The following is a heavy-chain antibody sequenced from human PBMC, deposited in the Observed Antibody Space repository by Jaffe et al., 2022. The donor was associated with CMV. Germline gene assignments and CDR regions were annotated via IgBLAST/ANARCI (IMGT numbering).Heavy chain of an antibody. CDR2: IYYSGST. J-gene: IGHJ4*02. D-gene: IGHD6-13*01. Sequence: QLQLQESGPGLVKPSETLSLTCTVSGGSISSSSYYWGWIRQPPGKGLEWIGSIYYSGSTYYNPSLKSRVTISVDTSKNQFSLKLSSVTAADTAVYYCARLGSSHEFDYWGQGTLVTVSS. CDR3: ARLGSSHEFDY. CDR1: GGSISSSSYY. V-gene: IGHV4-39*01.